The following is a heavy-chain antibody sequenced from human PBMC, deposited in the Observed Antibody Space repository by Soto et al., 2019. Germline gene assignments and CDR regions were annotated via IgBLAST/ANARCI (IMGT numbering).Heavy chain of an antibody. D-gene: IGHD2-15*01. J-gene: IGHJ4*02. CDR2: IYYSGST. Sequence: QVQLQESGPGLVKPSQTLSLTCTVSGGSISSGDYYWSWIRQPPGKGLEWIGYIYYSGSTYYNPXLNSRATLSVDXSXNXXSLKRSSVTAVDTAVYYCARAADCSGGSCYFFLGYWGQGTLVTVSS. V-gene: IGHV4-30-4*01. CDR1: GGSISSGDYY. CDR3: ARAADCSGGSCYFFLGY.